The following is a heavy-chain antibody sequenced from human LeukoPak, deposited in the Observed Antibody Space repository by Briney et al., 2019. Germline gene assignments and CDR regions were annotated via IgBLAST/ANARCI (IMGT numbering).Heavy chain of an antibody. Sequence: GSLRLSCAASGFPFSNFAMHWVRQAPGKGLDWVAVMSYDGSNIYYADSVKGRFTISRDSSKNTLYLQMDSLTHEDAAVYFCARDAAAGTSFVIDFWGQGTLVTVSS. CDR2: MSYDGSNI. D-gene: IGHD6-13*01. J-gene: IGHJ4*02. V-gene: IGHV3-30*04. CDR3: ARDAAAGTSFVIDF. CDR1: GFPFSNFA.